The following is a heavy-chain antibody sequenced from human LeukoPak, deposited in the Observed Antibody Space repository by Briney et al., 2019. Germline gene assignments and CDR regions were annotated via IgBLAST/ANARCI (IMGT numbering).Heavy chain of an antibody. CDR3: ESLNYYDSSGHFDY. CDR2: IYTSGST. Sequence: PSETLSLTCTVSGGSISSYYWSWIRQPAGKGLEWIGRIYTSGSTNYNPSLKSRVTMSVDTSKNQFSLKLSSVTAADTAVYYCESLNYYDSSGHFDYWGQGTLVTVSS. V-gene: IGHV4-4*07. J-gene: IGHJ4*02. D-gene: IGHD3-22*01. CDR1: GGSISSYY.